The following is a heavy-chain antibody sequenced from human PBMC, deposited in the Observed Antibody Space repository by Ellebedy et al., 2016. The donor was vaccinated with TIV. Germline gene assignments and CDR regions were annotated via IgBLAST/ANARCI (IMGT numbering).Heavy chain of an antibody. D-gene: IGHD5-18*01. V-gene: IGHV3-30-3*01. CDR1: GFTFSSYA. CDR2: ISYDGSNK. CDR3: ASSSNRWIQLWSGNFDY. Sequence: PGGSLRLSCAASGFTFSSYAMHRVRQAPGKGLEWVAVISYDGSNKYYADSVKGRFTISRDNSKNTLYLQMNSLRAEDTAVYYCASSSNRWIQLWSGNFDYWGQGTLVTVSS. J-gene: IGHJ4*02.